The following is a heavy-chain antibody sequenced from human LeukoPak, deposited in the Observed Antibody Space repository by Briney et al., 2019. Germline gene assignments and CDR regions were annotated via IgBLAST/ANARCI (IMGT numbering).Heavy chain of an antibody. CDR3: TRYCSSTSCYTQYSSWDY. Sequence: PGGSLRLSCSASGFTFSNAWMSWVRQAPGKGLEWVGRIKSKTDGGTTDYAAPVKGRFTISRDDSKNTLYLQMNSLKTEDTAVYYCTRYCSSTSCYTQYSSWDYWGQGTLVTVSS. CDR2: IKSKTDGGTT. D-gene: IGHD2-2*02. CDR1: GFTFSNAW. V-gene: IGHV3-15*01. J-gene: IGHJ4*02.